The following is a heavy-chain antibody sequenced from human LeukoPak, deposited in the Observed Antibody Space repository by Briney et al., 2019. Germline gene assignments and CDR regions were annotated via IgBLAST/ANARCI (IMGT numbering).Heavy chain of an antibody. Sequence: GGSLRLSCAASGFTFSSYGMHWVRQAPGKGLEWVAFIRYDGSNKYYADSVKGRFTISRDNSKNTLYLQMNSLRAEDTAVYYCAKWGLLWFGSYFDYWGQGTLVTVSS. V-gene: IGHV3-30*02. CDR3: AKWGLLWFGSYFDY. CDR1: GFTFSSYG. J-gene: IGHJ4*02. CDR2: IRYDGSNK. D-gene: IGHD3-10*01.